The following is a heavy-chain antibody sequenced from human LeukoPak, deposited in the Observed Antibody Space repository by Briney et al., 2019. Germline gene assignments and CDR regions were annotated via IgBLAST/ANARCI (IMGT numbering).Heavy chain of an antibody. CDR2: ISYDGSNK. CDR3: ATDSNPDY. Sequence: PGGSLRLSCAASGFTFSDYAMHWVRQAPGKGLEWVAVISYDGSNKYYADSVKGRFTISRDNSKNSLYLQMNSLRAEDTAVYYCATDSNPDYWGQGILVTVSS. J-gene: IGHJ4*02. D-gene: IGHD4-11*01. V-gene: IGHV3-30*04. CDR1: GFTFSDYA.